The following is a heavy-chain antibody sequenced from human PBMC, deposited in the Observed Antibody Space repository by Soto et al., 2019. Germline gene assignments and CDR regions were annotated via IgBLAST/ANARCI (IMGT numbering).Heavy chain of an antibody. CDR2: ISGSGGST. CDR3: AKDRIAAATAGPNWFDP. CDR1: GFTFSSYA. Sequence: VGSLRLSCAASGFTFSSYAMSWVRQAPGKGLEWVSAISGSGGSTYYADSVKGRFTISRDNSKNTLYLQMNSLRAEDTAVYYCAKDRIAAATAGPNWFDPWGQGTLVTVSS. J-gene: IGHJ5*02. V-gene: IGHV3-23*01. D-gene: IGHD6-13*01.